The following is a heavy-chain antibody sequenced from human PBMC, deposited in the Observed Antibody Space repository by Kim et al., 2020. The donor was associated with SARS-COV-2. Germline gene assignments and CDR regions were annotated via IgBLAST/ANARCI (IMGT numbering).Heavy chain of an antibody. CDR3: ARDAAADPLVLGVYYYYGMDV. J-gene: IGHJ6*02. CDR1: GFTFSSYW. D-gene: IGHD6-13*01. Sequence: GGSLRLSCAASGFTFSSYWMSWVRQAPGKGLEWVANIKQDGSEKYYVDSVKGRFTISRDNAKNSLYLQMNSLRAEDTAVYYCARDAAADPLVLGVYYYYGMDVWGQGTTVTVSS. CDR2: IKQDGSEK. V-gene: IGHV3-7*01.